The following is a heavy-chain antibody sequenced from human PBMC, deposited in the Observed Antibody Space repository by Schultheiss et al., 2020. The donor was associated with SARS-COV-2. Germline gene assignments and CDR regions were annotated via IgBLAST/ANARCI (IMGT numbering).Heavy chain of an antibody. Sequence: GGSLRLSCAASGFTFSGSAMHWVRQASGKGLEWVGRIRSKANSYATEYAASVKGRFTISRDDSKNTAYLQMNSLRAEDTAVYYCAREIDYWGQGTLVTVSS. J-gene: IGHJ4*02. CDR2: IRSKANSYAT. V-gene: IGHV3-73*01. CDR1: GFTFSGSA. CDR3: AREIDY.